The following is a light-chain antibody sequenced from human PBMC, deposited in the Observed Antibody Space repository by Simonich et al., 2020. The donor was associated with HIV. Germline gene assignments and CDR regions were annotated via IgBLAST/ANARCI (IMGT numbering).Light chain of an antibody. V-gene: IGKV3-11*01. CDR3: QQRSSWLIT. Sequence: DIVMTQSPATLSVSPGERATLSCRASQRVRSNLAWYQQKPGPTPRLLIYGASNRATDIPARFSGSGSGTDFTLTISSLEPEDFAVYYCQQRSSWLITFGQGTRLGIK. J-gene: IGKJ5*01. CDR1: QRVRSN. CDR2: GAS.